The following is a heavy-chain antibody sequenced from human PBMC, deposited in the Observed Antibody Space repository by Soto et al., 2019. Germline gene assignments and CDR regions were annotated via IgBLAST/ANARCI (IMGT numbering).Heavy chain of an antibody. V-gene: IGHV6-1*01. CDR1: GDSVSSNSAA. J-gene: IGHJ3*02. D-gene: IGHD3-3*01. CDR3: ARGPHYDFWSGYAFDI. CDR2: TYYRSKWYN. Sequence: SPTLSLTCAISGDSVSSNSAAWNWIRQSPSRGLEWLGRTYYRSKWYNDYAVSVKSRIPSNPDTSKNQFSLQLNSVTPEDTAVYYCARGPHYDFWSGYAFDIWGQGTMVTVSS.